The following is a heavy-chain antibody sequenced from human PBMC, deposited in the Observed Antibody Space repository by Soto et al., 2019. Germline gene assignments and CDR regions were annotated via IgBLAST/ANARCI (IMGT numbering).Heavy chain of an antibody. J-gene: IGHJ6*02. CDR3: ARVRRNDASDYYGMDV. Sequence: GWSLRLSWAASVFSFSTSNMNWVRQSPGKGLEWVSYISSGSTTIYYADSVKGRFTISRDNGKNSLYLQMNSLRDEDTAVYYSARVRRNDASDYYGMDVWGQGTAVTVSS. CDR2: ISSGSTTI. CDR1: VFSFSTSN. V-gene: IGHV3-48*02. D-gene: IGHD1-1*01.